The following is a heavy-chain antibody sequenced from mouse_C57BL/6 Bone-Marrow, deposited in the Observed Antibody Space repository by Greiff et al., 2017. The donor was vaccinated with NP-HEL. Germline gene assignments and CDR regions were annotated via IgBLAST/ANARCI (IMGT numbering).Heavy chain of an antibody. V-gene: IGHV1-69*01. CDR1: GYTFTSYW. CDR3: ARCYGSSYPNWYFDV. CDR2: IDPSDSYT. Sequence: VQLKESGAELVMPGASVKLSCKASGYTFTSYWMHWVKQRPGQGLEWIGEIDPSDSYTNYNQKFKGKSTLTVDKSSSTAYMQLSSLTSEDSAVYYCARCYGSSYPNWYFDVWGTGTTVTVSS. J-gene: IGHJ1*03. D-gene: IGHD1-1*01.